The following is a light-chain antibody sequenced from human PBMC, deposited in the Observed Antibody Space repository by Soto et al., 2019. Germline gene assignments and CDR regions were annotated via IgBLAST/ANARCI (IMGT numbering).Light chain of an antibody. CDR2: GAS. CDR1: QGVSSN. Sequence: EIVMTQSPATLSVSPVEGVTLSCMASQGVSSNLAWYQQRPGQAPRLLIYGASTRATGIPARFSGSGSGTEFTLTISSLQSEDFAVYYCQQYNNWPPITFGQGTRLEIK. CDR3: QQYNNWPPIT. J-gene: IGKJ5*01. V-gene: IGKV3-15*01.